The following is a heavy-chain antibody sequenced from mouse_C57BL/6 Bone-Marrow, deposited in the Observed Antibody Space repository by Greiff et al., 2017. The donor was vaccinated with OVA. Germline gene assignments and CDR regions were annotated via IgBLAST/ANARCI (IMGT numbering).Heavy chain of an antibody. V-gene: IGHV5-4*03. CDR1: GFTFSSYA. J-gene: IGHJ2*01. CDR2: ISDGGSYT. CDR3: ARDWDGN. Sequence: EVKLMESGGGLVKPGGSLKLSCAASGFTFSSYAMSWVRQTPEKRLEWVATISDGGSYTYYPDNVKGRFTISRDNAKNNLYLQMSHLKAEDTAMYYCARDWDGNWGQGTTLTVSS. D-gene: IGHD4-1*01.